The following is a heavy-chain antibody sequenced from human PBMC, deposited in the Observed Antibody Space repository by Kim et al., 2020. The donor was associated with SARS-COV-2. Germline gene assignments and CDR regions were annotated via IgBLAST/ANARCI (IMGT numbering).Heavy chain of an antibody. CDR2: INHSGST. Sequence: SETLSLTCAVYGGSFSGYYWSWIRQPPGKGLEWIGEINHSGSTNYNPSLKSRVTISVDTSKNQFSLKLSSVTAADTAGIYFSRGRVSFRSGRNWFDPWG. J-gene: IGHJ5*02. D-gene: IGHD3-16*02. V-gene: IGHV4-34*01. CDR1: GGSFSGYY. CDR3: SRGRVSFRSGRNWFDP.